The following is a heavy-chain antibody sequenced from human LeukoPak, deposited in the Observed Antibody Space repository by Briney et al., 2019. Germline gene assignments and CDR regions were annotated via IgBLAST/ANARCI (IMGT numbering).Heavy chain of an antibody. Sequence: PGGSLRLSCAASGFTVSSTYMSWVRQAPGKGLEWVSVIYSGGSTYYADSVKGRFTISRDNSKSTLYLQMNSLRAEDTAVYYCARAGSPYAFDIWGQGTMVTVSS. V-gene: IGHV3-53*01. D-gene: IGHD2-15*01. J-gene: IGHJ3*02. CDR3: ARAGSPYAFDI. CDR1: GFTVSSTY. CDR2: IYSGGST.